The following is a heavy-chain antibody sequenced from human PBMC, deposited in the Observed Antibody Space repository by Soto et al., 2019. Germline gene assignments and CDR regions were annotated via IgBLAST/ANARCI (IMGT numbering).Heavy chain of an antibody. V-gene: IGHV3-30-3*01. CDR2: ISYDGNTK. D-gene: IGHD5-12*01. Sequence: QVQLVESGGGVVQPWRSLRLSCAASGFIFSGYAMHWVRQAPGKGLEWVAVISYDGNTKYYADSVKGRFTVSRDNSKNTLYVQMKNLSAEDTARYYCTKETSAYEIDYWGQGTLVTVSS. CDR1: GFIFSGYA. CDR3: TKETSAYEIDY. J-gene: IGHJ4*02.